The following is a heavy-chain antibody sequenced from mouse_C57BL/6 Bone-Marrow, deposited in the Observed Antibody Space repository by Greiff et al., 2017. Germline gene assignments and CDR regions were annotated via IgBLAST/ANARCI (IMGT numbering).Heavy chain of an antibody. V-gene: IGHV1-69*01. CDR2: IDPSDSYT. D-gene: IGHD2-4*01. J-gene: IGHJ1*03. CDR3: APLRGDWYFDV. CDR1: GYTFTSYW. Sequence: QVHVKQPGAELVMPGASVKLSCKASGYTFTSYWMHWVKQRPGQGLEWIGEIDPSDSYTNYNQKFKGKSTLTVDKSSSTAYMQLSSLTSEDSAVXYCAPLRGDWYFDVWGTGTTVTVSS.